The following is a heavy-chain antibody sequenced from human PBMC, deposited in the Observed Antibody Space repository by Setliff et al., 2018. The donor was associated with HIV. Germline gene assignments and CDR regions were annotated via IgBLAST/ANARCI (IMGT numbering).Heavy chain of an antibody. Sequence: SETLSLTCAVFGGSFSNYYWSWVRQPPGKGLEFIAEIDHEGTTNYNPSVKSRATISVDTSKNHLSLKLTSMTAADTGVYFCTLTHVGAQTHVGIPMIDNFWGQGTLVTVSS. V-gene: IGHV4-34*01. J-gene: IGHJ4*02. D-gene: IGHD3-16*02. CDR3: TLTHVGAQTHVGIPMIDNF. CDR2: IDHEGTT. CDR1: GGSFSNYY.